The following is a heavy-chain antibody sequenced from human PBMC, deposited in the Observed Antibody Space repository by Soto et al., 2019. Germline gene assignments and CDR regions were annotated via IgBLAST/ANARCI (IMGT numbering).Heavy chain of an antibody. D-gene: IGHD2-15*01. CDR3: AKGTLVAATPGAFAI. Sequence: GGSLRLSCAASGFSFTSYAMSWVRQAPGKGPEWVSTISGSGGSTYYADSVKGRFTISRDNFKNTLYLQMNSLRAEDTAVYSCAKGTLVAATPGAFAIWGQGTMVTVSS. CDR2: ISGSGGST. V-gene: IGHV3-23*01. CDR1: GFSFTSYA. J-gene: IGHJ3*02.